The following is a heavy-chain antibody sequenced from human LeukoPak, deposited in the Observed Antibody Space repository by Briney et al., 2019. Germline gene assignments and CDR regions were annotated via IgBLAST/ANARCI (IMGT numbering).Heavy chain of an antibody. CDR1: GFTFSSYP. V-gene: IGHV3-30*04. CDR3: ATLNWDDGVVSGFDR. D-gene: IGHD2-2*01. J-gene: IGHJ5*02. CDR2: ISYDGITK. Sequence: GGSLRLSCAASGFTFSSYPLHWVRQAPGKGLGWVAVISYDGITKLYTDSVKGRFTISRDSSKNTLYLQMNGLRVEDTAVYYCATLNWDDGVVSGFDRWGQGILVTVSS.